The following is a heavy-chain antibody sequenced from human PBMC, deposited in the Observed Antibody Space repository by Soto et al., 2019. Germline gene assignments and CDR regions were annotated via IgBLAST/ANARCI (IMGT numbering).Heavy chain of an antibody. CDR2: IYYSGST. CDR3: ARRGGVAAAIWGY. V-gene: IGHV4-39*01. D-gene: IGHD6-13*01. J-gene: IGHJ4*02. Sequence: QLQLQESGPGLVKPSETLSLTCTVSGGSISSSSYYWGWIRQPPGKGLEWIGSIYYSGSTYYNPSLASRVTISVDTSKNQFSRKLSSVTAADTAVYYWARRGGVAAAIWGYWGQGTLVTVSS. CDR1: GGSISSSSYY.